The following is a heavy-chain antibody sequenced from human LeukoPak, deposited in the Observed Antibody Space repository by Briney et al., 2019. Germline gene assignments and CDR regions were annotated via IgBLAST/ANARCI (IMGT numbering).Heavy chain of an antibody. CDR3: AKDPEGWYYYYGMDV. Sequence: PGGSLRLSCAASGFTFSSYAMSWVRQAPGKGLERVSAISGSGGSTYYADSVKGRFTISRDNSKNTLYLQMNSLRAEDTAVYYCAKDPEGWYYYYGMDVWGQGTTVTVSS. J-gene: IGHJ6*02. CDR1: GFTFSSYA. V-gene: IGHV3-23*01. CDR2: ISGSGGST.